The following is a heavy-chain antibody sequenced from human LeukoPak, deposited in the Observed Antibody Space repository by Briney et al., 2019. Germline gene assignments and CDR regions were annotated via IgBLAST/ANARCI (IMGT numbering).Heavy chain of an antibody. CDR1: GFTFSSYA. CDR2: ISYDGSNK. Sequence: GGSLRLSCAASGFTFSSYAMHWVRQAPGKGLEWVAVISYDGSNKYYADSVKGRFTISRDNSKNTLYLQMNSLRAEDTAVYYCARDMTGSGWSNGIDYWGQGTLVTVSS. J-gene: IGHJ4*02. D-gene: IGHD6-19*01. V-gene: IGHV3-30-3*01. CDR3: ARDMTGSGWSNGIDY.